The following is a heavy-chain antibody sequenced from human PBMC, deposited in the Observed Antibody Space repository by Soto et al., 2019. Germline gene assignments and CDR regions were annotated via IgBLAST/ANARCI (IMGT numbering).Heavy chain of an antibody. Sequence: SETLSLTCAVYGGSFSGYYWSWIRQPPGKGLEWIGEINHSGSTNYNPSLKSRVTISVDTSKNQFSLKLSSVTAADTAVYYCARGSIAAAGTGAFDIWGQGTMVTV. CDR2: INHSGST. CDR3: ARGSIAAAGTGAFDI. D-gene: IGHD6-13*01. CDR1: GGSFSGYY. J-gene: IGHJ3*02. V-gene: IGHV4-34*01.